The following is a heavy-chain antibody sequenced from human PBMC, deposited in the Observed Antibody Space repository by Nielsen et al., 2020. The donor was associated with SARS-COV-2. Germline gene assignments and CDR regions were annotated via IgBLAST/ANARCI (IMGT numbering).Heavy chain of an antibody. CDR2: INHSGST. CDR3: AREPGDGDPFDY. Sequence: SETLSLTCAVYGGSFSGYYWNWIRQPPGKGLEWIGEINHSGSTNYNPSLKSRVTISVDTSKNQFSLQLNSVTPEDTAVYYCAREPGDGDPFDYWGQGTLVTVSS. J-gene: IGHJ4*02. V-gene: IGHV4-34*01. CDR1: GGSFSGYY. D-gene: IGHD4-17*01.